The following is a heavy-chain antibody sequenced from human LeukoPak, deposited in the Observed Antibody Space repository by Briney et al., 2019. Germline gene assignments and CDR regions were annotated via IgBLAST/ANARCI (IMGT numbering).Heavy chain of an antibody. V-gene: IGHV4-39*07. J-gene: IGHJ4*02. CDR1: GGSISSSGYY. CDR2: IYYSGNT. D-gene: IGHD3/OR15-3a*01. CDR3: ARQTGSGLFILP. Sequence: PSETLSLTCTVPGGSISSSGYYWGWIRQPPGKGLEWIGSIYYSGNTYYNPSLKSRVTISVDTSKNQFSLKLSSVTAADTAVYYCARQTGSGLFILPGGQGTLVTVSS.